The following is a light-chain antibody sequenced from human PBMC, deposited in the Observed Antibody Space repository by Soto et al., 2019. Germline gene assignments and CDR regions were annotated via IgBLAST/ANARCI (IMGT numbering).Light chain of an antibody. CDR1: QSISSSY. CDR3: QQYHSAPRT. CDR2: DAS. J-gene: IGKJ1*01. Sequence: EIVLTQSLGTLSLSPGERATLSCRASQSISSSYLAWYQQKPGQAPRLLIYDASSRATGIPDRFSGSGSGTDFTLTINRLEPEDYAVYHCQQYHSAPRTFGQGTKVEIK. V-gene: IGKV3-20*01.